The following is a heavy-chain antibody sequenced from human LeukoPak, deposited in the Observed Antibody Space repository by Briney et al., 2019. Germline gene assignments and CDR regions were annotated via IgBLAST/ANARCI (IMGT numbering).Heavy chain of an antibody. J-gene: IGHJ6*02. Sequence: PGRPLRVSCAASRFTLSSYCMHWDRQAPGKGLESVAVISYDGSNKYYADSVKGRFTISRDNSKNTMYLQMNSLRAEDTAVYYCAKDEYYDFWSGYSFYYYYGMDVWGQGTTVTVS. CDR3: AKDEYYDFWSGYSFYYYYGMDV. CDR2: ISYDGSNK. CDR1: RFTLSSYC. V-gene: IGHV3-30*18. D-gene: IGHD3-3*01.